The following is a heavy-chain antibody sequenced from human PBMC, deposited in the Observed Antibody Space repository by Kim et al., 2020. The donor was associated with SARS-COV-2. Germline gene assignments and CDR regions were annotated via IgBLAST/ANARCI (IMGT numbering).Heavy chain of an antibody. Sequence: SETLSLTCAVYGGSFSGYYWSWIRQPPGKGLEWIGEINHSGSTNYNPSLKSRVTISVDTSKNQFSLKLRSVTAADTAVYYCARATPPTPSDYTYMAVWG. V-gene: IGHV4-34*01. CDR3: ARATPPTPSDYTYMAV. CDR1: GGSFSGYY. CDR2: INHSGST. J-gene: IGHJ6*03.